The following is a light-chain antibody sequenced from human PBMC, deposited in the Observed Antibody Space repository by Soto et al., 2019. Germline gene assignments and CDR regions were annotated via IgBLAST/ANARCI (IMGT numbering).Light chain of an antibody. CDR1: QTVSSS. J-gene: IGKJ1*01. CDR3: QQYGSSPRT. CDR2: GAS. Sequence: CRASQTVSSSLAWYQQKPGQAPRLLIYGASSRATGIPDRFSGSGSGTDFTLTISRLEPEDFAVYYCQQYGSSPRTFGQGTKVDIK. V-gene: IGKV3-20*01.